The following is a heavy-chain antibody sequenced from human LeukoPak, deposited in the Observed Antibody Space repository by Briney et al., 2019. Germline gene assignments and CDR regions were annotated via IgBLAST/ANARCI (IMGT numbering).Heavy chain of an antibody. D-gene: IGHD3-3*01. CDR3: AKDNTIFGVVITTYMDV. Sequence: GGSLRLSCAASGFTFSSYAMSWVRQAPGKGLEWVSAISGSGGSTYYADSVKGRLTISRDNSKNTLYLQMNSLRAEDTAVYYCAKDNTIFGVVITTYMDVWGKGTTVTVSS. CDR2: ISGSGGST. J-gene: IGHJ6*03. V-gene: IGHV3-23*01. CDR1: GFTFSSYA.